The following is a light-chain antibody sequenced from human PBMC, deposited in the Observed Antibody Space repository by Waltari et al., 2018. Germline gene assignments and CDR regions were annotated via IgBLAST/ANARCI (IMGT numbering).Light chain of an antibody. V-gene: IGLV3-21*04. CDR2: YDS. J-gene: IGLJ1*01. Sequence: SYVLTQPPSVSVAPGKTASITCGGNNIESKSVHWYQQKPGQAPILVISYDSDRPSGIPERFSGSNSGNTATLTISRVEAGDEADYYCQVWDANTDPGVFGTGTGVTVL. CDR3: QVWDANTDPGV. CDR1: NIESKS.